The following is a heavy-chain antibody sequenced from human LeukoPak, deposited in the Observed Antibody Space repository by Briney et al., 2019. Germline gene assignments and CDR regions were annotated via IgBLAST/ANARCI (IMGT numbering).Heavy chain of an antibody. CDR1: GASIGLYY. CDR3: ARDRAVPHYYYGMDV. Sequence: SETQSLTCTVSGASIGLYYWSWIRQPAGKGLEWIGRIYTSGTSNYSPSLKSRVTMSLDLSKNQLSLKLNSVTAADTAVYYCARDRAVPHYYYGMDVWGQGTTVTVSS. CDR2: IYTSGTS. D-gene: IGHD6-19*01. V-gene: IGHV4-4*07. J-gene: IGHJ6*02.